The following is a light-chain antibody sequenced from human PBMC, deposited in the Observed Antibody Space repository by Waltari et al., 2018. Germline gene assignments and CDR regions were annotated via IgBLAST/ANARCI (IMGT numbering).Light chain of an antibody. J-gene: IGLJ3*02. V-gene: IGLV8-61*01. CDR1: SGSVSTSHY. Sequence: QTVVTQEPSFSVSPGGTVTLTCGLSSGSVSTSHYPSWSQQTPGQAPRTLIYRTFTRSSGVPLRFSGSIVGNKAALTITGAQADDESEFYCALYLGSGIWVFGGGTSLTVL. CDR3: ALYLGSGIWV. CDR2: RTF.